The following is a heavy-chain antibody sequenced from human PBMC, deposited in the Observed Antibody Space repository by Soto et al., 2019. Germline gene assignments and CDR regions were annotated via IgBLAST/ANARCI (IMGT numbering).Heavy chain of an antibody. J-gene: IGHJ3*02. Sequence: SETLSLTYTVSGGSIISYYWSWILQPPGKGLEWIGYIYYSGSTNYNPSLKSRVTISVDTSKNQFSLKLSSVTAADTAVYYCAKNYGNAFDIWGQGTMVT. CDR3: AKNYGNAFDI. CDR1: GGSIISYY. D-gene: IGHD3-10*01. CDR2: IYYSGST. V-gene: IGHV4-59*01.